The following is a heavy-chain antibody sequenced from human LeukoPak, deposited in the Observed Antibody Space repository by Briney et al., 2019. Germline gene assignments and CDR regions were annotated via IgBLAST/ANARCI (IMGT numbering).Heavy chain of an antibody. J-gene: IGHJ4*02. Sequence: SETLSLTCTVSGGSISSYYWTWIRQPAGKGLEWIGRIFSSGSTNYNPSLKSRVTMSVDTSKNQFSLKLSSVTAADTAVYYCARLDSSGYYIDYWGQGTLVTVSS. CDR1: GGSISSYY. CDR2: IFSSGST. V-gene: IGHV4-4*07. D-gene: IGHD3-22*01. CDR3: ARLDSSGYYIDY.